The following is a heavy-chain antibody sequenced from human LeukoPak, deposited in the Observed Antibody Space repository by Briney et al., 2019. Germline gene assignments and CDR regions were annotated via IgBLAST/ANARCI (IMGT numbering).Heavy chain of an antibody. CDR3: ARDPSGGSYYYGMDV. D-gene: IGHD2-15*01. CDR2: IWFDGSYK. J-gene: IGHJ6*02. Sequence: QAGGSLRLSCAVSGFTFSSYGMHWVRQAPGNGLEWVAVIWFDGSYKYYADSVKGRFTISRDNSKNTLYLQMSSLRAEDTALYFCARDPSGGSYYYGMDVWGQGTTVTVS. V-gene: IGHV3-33*01. CDR1: GFTFSSYG.